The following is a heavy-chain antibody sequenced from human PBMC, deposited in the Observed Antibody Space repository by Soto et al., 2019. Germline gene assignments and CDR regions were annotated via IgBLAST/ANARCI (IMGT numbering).Heavy chain of an antibody. J-gene: IGHJ1*01. CDR2: IVPVFGRP. CDR3: AREGSRYNF. CDR1: GGSFSNFG. Sequence: WXSVKVSCKASGGSFSNFGISWVRQAPGQGLEWMGGIVPVFGRPNYAQRFRGRLTITADESTSTGYMELISLRSDDTAVYYCAREGSRYNFWGQGTQVTVSS. D-gene: IGHD5-12*01. V-gene: IGHV1-69*13.